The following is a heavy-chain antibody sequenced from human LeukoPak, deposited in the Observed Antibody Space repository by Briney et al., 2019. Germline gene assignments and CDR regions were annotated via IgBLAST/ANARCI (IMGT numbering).Heavy chain of an antibody. J-gene: IGHJ6*03. D-gene: IGHD3-10*01. CDR3: ASVRRGFGESAKYYAYYYMGV. V-gene: IGHV4-59*04. Sequence: SETLSLTCTVSGGSISSYYWSWIRQPPGKGLEWIGNIYYSGSTYYNPSLKSRVTISLDTSKNQFSLKLNSVTAADTAVYYCASVRRGFGESAKYYAYYYMGVWGKGTTVTISS. CDR1: GGSISSYY. CDR2: IYYSGST.